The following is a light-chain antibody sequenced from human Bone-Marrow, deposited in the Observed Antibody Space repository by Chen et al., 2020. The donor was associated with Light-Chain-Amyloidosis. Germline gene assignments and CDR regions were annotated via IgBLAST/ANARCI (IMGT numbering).Light chain of an antibody. V-gene: IGLV3-25*03. CDR2: RDT. CDR1: DLPTKY. CDR3: QSADSSGTYEVI. Sequence: SYELTPPPSVSVSPGQTARITCSGDDLPTKYAYWYQQKPAQAPVLVIHRDTERRSGVSERFSGSSSGTTATLTISGGQEEDEADYHCQSADSSGTYEVIFGGGTKLTVL. J-gene: IGLJ2*01.